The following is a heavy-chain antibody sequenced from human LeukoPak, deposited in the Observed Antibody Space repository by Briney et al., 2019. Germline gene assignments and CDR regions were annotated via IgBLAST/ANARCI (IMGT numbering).Heavy chain of an antibody. CDR3: AREGEEGWFDP. CDR2: FDPEDGET. Sequence: ASVKVSCKVSGYTLTELSMHWVRQAPGKGLEWMGGFDPEDGETIYAQKFQGRVTITTDESTSTAYMELSSLRSEDTAVYYCAREGEEGWFDPWGQGTLVTVSS. V-gene: IGHV1-24*01. CDR1: GYTLTELS. J-gene: IGHJ5*02.